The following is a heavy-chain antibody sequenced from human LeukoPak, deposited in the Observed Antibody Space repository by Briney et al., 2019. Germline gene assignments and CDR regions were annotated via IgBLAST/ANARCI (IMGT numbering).Heavy chain of an antibody. CDR2: LDPEDGET. J-gene: IGHJ6*04. CDR1: GYTFTGYY. V-gene: IGHV1-24*01. D-gene: IGHD6-19*01. CDR3: ATDLRLQWLVGSFAPLDV. Sequence: SVKVSCKASGYTFTGYYMHWVRQAPGKGLEWMGGLDPEDGETIYAQKFQGRVTMTEDTSTDTAYMELSSLRSEDTAVYYCATDLRLQWLVGSFAPLDVWGKGTTVTVSS.